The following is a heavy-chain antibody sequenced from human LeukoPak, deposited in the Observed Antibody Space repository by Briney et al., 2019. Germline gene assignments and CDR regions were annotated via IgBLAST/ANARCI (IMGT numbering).Heavy chain of an antibody. CDR2: ISGSGSSK. CDR1: GFTFSSYV. V-gene: IGHV3-23*01. J-gene: IGHJ4*02. Sequence: GGSLRLSCAASGFTFSSYVMSWVRQAPGKGLEWVSVISGSGSSKSYTDSVKGRFTISRDNSKNTLYLQMNSLRAEDTAVYYCAKEPINWNYYFDYWGQGTLVTVSS. D-gene: IGHD1-7*01. CDR3: AKEPINWNYYFDY.